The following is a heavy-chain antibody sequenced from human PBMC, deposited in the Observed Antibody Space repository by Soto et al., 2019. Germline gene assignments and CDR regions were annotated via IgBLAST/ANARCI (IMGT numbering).Heavy chain of an antibody. J-gene: IGHJ3*02. CDR3: ARRGSMTTVTTGAFDI. D-gene: IGHD4-17*01. Sequence: QVQLQESGPGLVKPSETLSLTCTVSGGSISSYYWSWIRQPPGKGLEWIGYIYYSGSTNYNPSLQSRVTISVDTSKNQFSLKLSSVTAADTAVYYCARRGSMTTVTTGAFDIWGQGTMVTVSS. CDR1: GGSISSYY. V-gene: IGHV4-59*01. CDR2: IYYSGST.